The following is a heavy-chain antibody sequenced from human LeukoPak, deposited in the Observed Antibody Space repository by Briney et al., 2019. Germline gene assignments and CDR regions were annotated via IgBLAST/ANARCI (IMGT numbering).Heavy chain of an antibody. J-gene: IGHJ4*02. Sequence: SETLSLTCTVSAGSISPYYWSWIRQPPGKGLEWIAYITHSGSTVYNPSLKSRATISLDTSKKQFPLKLSSVTTADTALYYCARENYSLDYWGQGTLVTVSS. CDR3: ARENYSLDY. V-gene: IGHV4-59*01. D-gene: IGHD2-15*01. CDR1: AGSISPYY. CDR2: ITHSGST.